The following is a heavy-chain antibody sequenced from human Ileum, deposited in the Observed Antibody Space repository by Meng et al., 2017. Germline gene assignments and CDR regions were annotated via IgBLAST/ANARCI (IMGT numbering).Heavy chain of an antibody. CDR3: TTFYAGY. CDR2: IQSKADGGTT. Sequence: EGQVVEYGGGFVKPGGSLRLSCAASGFTFSDRWMTWVRQAPGKGLEWVGHIQSKADGGTTDYAAPVKGRFTISRDDSKSTLYLQMNSLKTEDTAVYYCTTFYAGYWGQGTLVTVSS. CDR1: GFTFSDRW. J-gene: IGHJ4*02. D-gene: IGHD3-16*01. V-gene: IGHV3-15*01.